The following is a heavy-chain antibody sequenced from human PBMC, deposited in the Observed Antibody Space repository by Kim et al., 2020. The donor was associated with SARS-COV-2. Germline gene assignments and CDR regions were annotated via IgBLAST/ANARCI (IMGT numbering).Heavy chain of an antibody. CDR1: GFTFSSYA. V-gene: IGHV3-64D*06. Sequence: GGSLRLSCSASGFTFSSYAMHWVRQAPGKGLEYVSAISSNGGSTYYADSVKGRFTISRDNSKNTLYLQMSSLRAEDTAVYYCVKSPAAADSDFDYWGQGTLVTVSS. J-gene: IGHJ4*02. D-gene: IGHD6-13*01. CDR3: VKSPAAADSDFDY. CDR2: ISSNGGST.